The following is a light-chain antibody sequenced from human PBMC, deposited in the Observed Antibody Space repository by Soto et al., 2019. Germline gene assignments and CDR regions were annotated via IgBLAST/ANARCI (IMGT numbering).Light chain of an antibody. CDR1: QSISSW. J-gene: IGKJ1*01. CDR2: KAS. Sequence: DIQMTQSPSTLSASVGDRVTITCRASQSISSWLSWYQQKPGKAPKLLIYKASSLESGVPSRFSGSESGTEFTLTISNLQPDDFATYYCQQYHKFWTFGQGTKVDI. CDR3: QQYHKFWT. V-gene: IGKV1-5*03.